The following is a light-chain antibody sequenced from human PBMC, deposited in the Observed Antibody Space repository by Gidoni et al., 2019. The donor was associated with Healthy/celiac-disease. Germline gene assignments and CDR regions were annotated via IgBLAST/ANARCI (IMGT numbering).Light chain of an antibody. Sequence: SYELTQPPSVSLSPGQTASITCSGDKLGDKYACWYQQKPGQSPVLVIYQDSKRPSGTPERFSGSNSGNTATLTISGTQAMDEADYYCQAWDSSTFWVFGGGTKLTVL. CDR2: QDS. CDR3: QAWDSSTFWV. CDR1: KLGDKY. J-gene: IGLJ3*02. V-gene: IGLV3-1*01.